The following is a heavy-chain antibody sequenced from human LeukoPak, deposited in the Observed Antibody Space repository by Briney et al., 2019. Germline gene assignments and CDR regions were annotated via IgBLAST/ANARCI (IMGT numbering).Heavy chain of an antibody. CDR1: GFTFSSYW. CDR3: ARDALAVAGNVREDFDY. J-gene: IGHJ4*02. Sequence: GGSLRLSCAASGFTFSSYWMSWVRQAPGKGLEWVANIKQDGSEKYYVDSVKGRFTISRDNAKNSLYLQMNSLRAEDTAVYYCARDALAVAGNVREDFDYWGQGTLVTVSS. CDR2: IKQDGSEK. V-gene: IGHV3-7*01. D-gene: IGHD6-19*01.